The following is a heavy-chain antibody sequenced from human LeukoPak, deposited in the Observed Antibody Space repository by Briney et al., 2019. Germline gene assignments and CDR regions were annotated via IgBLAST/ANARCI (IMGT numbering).Heavy chain of an antibody. V-gene: IGHV3-66*01. J-gene: IGHJ5*02. CDR1: EFSVGSNY. CDR2: IYSGGST. CDR3: VRSYHPGGWFDP. Sequence: GGSLRLSCAASEFSVGSNYMTWVRQAPGKGLEWVSLIYSGGSTYYADSVKGRFTISRDNAKNSLYLQMNSLTADDTAVYYCVRSYHPGGWFDPWGQGTLVTVSS. D-gene: IGHD2-2*01.